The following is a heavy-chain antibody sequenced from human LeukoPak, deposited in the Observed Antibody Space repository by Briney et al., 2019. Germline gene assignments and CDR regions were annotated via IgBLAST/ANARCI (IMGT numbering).Heavy chain of an antibody. V-gene: IGHV4-59*01. CDR1: GGSISSYY. Sequence: SETLSLTCTVSGGSISSYYWSWIRQPPGKGLEWIGYIYYSGSTNYNPSLKSRVTISLDTSKNQFSLKLSSVTAADTAVYYCARVTAAADAFDIWGQGTMVTVSS. J-gene: IGHJ3*02. CDR2: IYYSGST. D-gene: IGHD6-13*01. CDR3: ARVTAAADAFDI.